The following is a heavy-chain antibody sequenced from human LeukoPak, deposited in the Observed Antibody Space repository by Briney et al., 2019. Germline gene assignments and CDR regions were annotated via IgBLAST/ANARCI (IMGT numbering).Heavy chain of an antibody. CDR3: TRYGDGYNFN. CDR1: GFTFSGSA. D-gene: IGHD5-24*01. CDR2: IRSKANSYAT. V-gene: IGHV3-73*01. J-gene: IGHJ4*02. Sequence: GRSLRLSCAASGFTFSGSAMHWVRQASGKGLEWVGRIRSKANSYATAYAASVKGRFTISRDDSKNTAYLQMNSLKTEDTAVYYCTRYGDGYNFNWGQGTLVTVSS.